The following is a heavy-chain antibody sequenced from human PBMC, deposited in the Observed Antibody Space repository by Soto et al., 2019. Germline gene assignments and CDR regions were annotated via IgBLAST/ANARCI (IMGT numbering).Heavy chain of an antibody. CDR2: IYYSEST. J-gene: IGHJ5*02. Sequence: SETLSLTCTVSGGSISSYYWSWIRQPPGKGLEWIGYIYYSESTNYNPSLKSRVTISVDTSKNQFSLKLSSVTAADTAVYYCARHARGQMRGFDPWGKGTLVTVSS. CDR3: ARHARGQMRGFDP. CDR1: GGSISSYY. V-gene: IGHV4-59*08.